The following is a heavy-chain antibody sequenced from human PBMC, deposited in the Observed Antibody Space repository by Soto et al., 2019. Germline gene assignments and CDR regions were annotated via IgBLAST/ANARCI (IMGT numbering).Heavy chain of an antibody. Sequence: GESLKISCKGSGYSFNSYWIGWVRQMPGKGLEWMGIIYPGDSDTRYSPSFQGQVTISADKSISTAYLQWSSLKASDTAMYYCARAYSSSWYNYYYGMDVWGQGTTVTVSS. CDR3: ARAYSSSWYNYYYGMDV. D-gene: IGHD6-13*01. CDR1: GYSFNSYW. V-gene: IGHV5-51*01. CDR2: IYPGDSDT. J-gene: IGHJ6*02.